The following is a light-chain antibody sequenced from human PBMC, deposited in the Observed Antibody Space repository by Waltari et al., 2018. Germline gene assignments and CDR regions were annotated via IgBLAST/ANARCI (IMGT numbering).Light chain of an antibody. V-gene: IGKV2-29*03. CDR1: QSLLDRNGKKY. CDR2: EVS. Sequence: EIVVTQTPLSLSVTPGQPASISCKSSQSLLDRNGKKYLFWYVQKPGQSPQLLMYEVSSRFSGVSDKFSGSGSVTDFTLRISRVEAEDVGIYYCMQGKNLRAFGQGTKVEI. J-gene: IGKJ1*01. CDR3: MQGKNLRA.